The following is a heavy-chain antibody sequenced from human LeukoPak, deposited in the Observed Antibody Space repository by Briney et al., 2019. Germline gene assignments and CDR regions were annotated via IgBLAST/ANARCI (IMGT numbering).Heavy chain of an antibody. CDR1: ALTFDDYA. V-gene: IGHV3-9*01. D-gene: IGHD1-26*01. CDR2: ISSNSASI. Sequence: GGSLRLSCPAAALTFDDYAMHCVRHAPGKGLEWVAGISSNSASIGYAVSVKGRFTISRDNAKNSLYLQMNSLRAEDTVLYYCAKDSFPGGSYYEYYFDYWGQGTLVTVSS. J-gene: IGHJ4*02. CDR3: AKDSFPGGSYYEYYFDY.